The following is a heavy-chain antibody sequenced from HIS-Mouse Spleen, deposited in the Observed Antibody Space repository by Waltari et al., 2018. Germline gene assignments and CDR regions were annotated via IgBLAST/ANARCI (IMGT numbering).Heavy chain of an antibody. CDR1: GFTFSSYA. D-gene: IGHD1-20*01. J-gene: IGHJ4*02. Sequence: QVQLVESGGGVVQPGRSLRLSCAASGFTFSSYAMHWVRQAPGKGLEGWPVISYDGSNESNADSVKGRFTISRDNSKNTLYLQMNSLRAEDTAVYYCARDHRNNWAIRDWGQGTLVTVSS. V-gene: IGHV3-30-3*01. CDR2: ISYDGSNE. CDR3: ARDHRNNWAIRD.